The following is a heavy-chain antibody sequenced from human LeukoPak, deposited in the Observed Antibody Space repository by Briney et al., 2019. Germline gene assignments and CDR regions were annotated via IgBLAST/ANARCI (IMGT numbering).Heavy chain of an antibody. CDR3: TVGGAGRDYYYYYGMDV. CDR2: IRSKANSYAT. J-gene: IGHJ6*02. V-gene: IGHV3-73*01. Sequence: GGSLRLSCAASGFTFSGSAMHWVRQASGKGLEWVGRIRSKANSYATGYAASVKGRFTISRDDSKNTAYLQVNSLKTEDTAVYYCTVGGAGRDYYYYYGMDVWGQGTTVTVSS. D-gene: IGHD6-6*01. CDR1: GFTFSGSA.